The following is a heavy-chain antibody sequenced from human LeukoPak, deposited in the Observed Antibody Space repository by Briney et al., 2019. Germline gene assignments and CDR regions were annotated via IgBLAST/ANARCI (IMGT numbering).Heavy chain of an antibody. CDR1: GGSISSYY. CDR3: ARHVYRSGWYWFDP. CDR2: IYTSGST. V-gene: IGHV4-4*09. Sequence: SETLSLTCTVSGGSISSYYWSWIRQPPGKGLEWIGYIYTSGSTNYNPSLKSRVTISVDTSKNQFSLKLSSVIAADTAVYYCARHVYRSGWYWFDPWGQGTLVTVSS. D-gene: IGHD6-19*01. J-gene: IGHJ5*02.